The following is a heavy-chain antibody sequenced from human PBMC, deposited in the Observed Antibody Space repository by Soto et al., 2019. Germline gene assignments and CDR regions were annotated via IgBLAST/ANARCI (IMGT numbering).Heavy chain of an antibody. Sequence: QVQLVQSGAEVKKPGSSVKVSCKASGGTFSSYAISCVRQAPGQALEWMGGIMPNFGTANYAQKFQGRVTSTADESTSKAYMELSSLGSEDTAGYYCATPVHDFWGGHYKGGYYYYGMDVWGQGTTVTLSS. CDR2: IMPNFGTA. V-gene: IGHV1-69*01. J-gene: IGHJ6*02. CDR3: ATPVHDFWGGHYKGGYYYYGMDV. D-gene: IGHD3-3*01. CDR1: GGTFSSYA.